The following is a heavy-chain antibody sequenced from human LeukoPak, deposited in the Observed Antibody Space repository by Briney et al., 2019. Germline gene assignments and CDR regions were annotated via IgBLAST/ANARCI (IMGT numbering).Heavy chain of an antibody. D-gene: IGHD2-15*01. J-gene: IGHJ4*02. CDR3: ATGGRSGVAFES. V-gene: IGHV3-53*01. Sequence: RPGGSLRLSCAASGFTLSRYAMSWVRQAPGKGLEWVSLIYSGGSTYYADSVMGRSTISRDKSNNTLYLQMNSLRAEDTAVYYCATGGRSGVAFESWGQGTLVTVSS. CDR1: GFTLSRYA. CDR2: IYSGGST.